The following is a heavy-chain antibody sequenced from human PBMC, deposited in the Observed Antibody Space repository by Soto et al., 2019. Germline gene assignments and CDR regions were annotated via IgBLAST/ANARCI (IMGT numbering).Heavy chain of an antibody. Sequence: GGSLRLSCAASGFTFSSYSMNWVRQAPGKGLEWVSYISSSSSTIYYADSVKGRFTISRDNAKNSLYLQMNSLRAEDAAVYYCARKGSGNHDAFDIWGQGTMVTVSS. CDR3: ARKGSGNHDAFDI. CDR2: ISSSSSTI. J-gene: IGHJ3*02. CDR1: GFTFSSYS. V-gene: IGHV3-48*01. D-gene: IGHD1-1*01.